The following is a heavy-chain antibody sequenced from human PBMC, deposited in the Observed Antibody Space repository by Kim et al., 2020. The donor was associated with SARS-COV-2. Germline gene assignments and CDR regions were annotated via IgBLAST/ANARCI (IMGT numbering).Heavy chain of an antibody. J-gene: IGHJ4*02. Sequence: SETLSLTCAVYGGSFSGYYWSWIRQPPGKGLEWIGEINHSGSTNYNPSLKSRVTISVDTSKNQFSLKLSSVTAADTAVYYCARVMTTVVTHGDYWGQGTL. CDR3: ARVMTTVVTHGDY. CDR1: GGSFSGYY. V-gene: IGHV4-34*01. CDR2: INHSGST. D-gene: IGHD4-17*01.